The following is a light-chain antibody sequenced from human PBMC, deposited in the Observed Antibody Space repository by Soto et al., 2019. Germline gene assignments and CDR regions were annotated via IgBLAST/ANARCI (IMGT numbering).Light chain of an antibody. J-gene: IGLJ2*01. CDR2: DVT. V-gene: IGLV2-14*03. CDR3: SSYTTSSTHL. CDR1: SRNVGGYNF. Sequence: QLVLTQPASVSGSPGQSITISCTGTSRNVGGYNFVSWYQHHPGKAPKLIIYDVTDRPSGVSNRFSGSKSGNTASLTISGLRAEDEADYYCSSYTTSSTHLFGGGTKLTVL.